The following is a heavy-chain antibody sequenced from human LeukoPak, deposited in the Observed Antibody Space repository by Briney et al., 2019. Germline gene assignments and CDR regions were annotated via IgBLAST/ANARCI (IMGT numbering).Heavy chain of an antibody. V-gene: IGHV4-61*02. J-gene: IGHJ3*02. D-gene: IGHD3-10*01. CDR2: IYTSGST. Sequence: SETLSLTCTVSGGSISSGSYYWSWIRQPAGKGLEWIGRIYTSGSTNYNPSLKSRVTISVDTSKNQFSLKLSSVTAADTAVYYCARQGGVLLWFGEFYAFDIWGQGTMVTVSS. CDR3: ARQGGVLLWFGEFYAFDI. CDR1: GGSISSGSYY.